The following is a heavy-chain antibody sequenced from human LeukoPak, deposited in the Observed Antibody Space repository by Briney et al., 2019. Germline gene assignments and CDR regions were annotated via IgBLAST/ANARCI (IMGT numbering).Heavy chain of an antibody. V-gene: IGHV4-38-2*02. CDR1: GYSISSGYY. CDR2: IYNSGST. D-gene: IGHD6-13*01. CDR3: ARAYSSSWYWNWFDP. Sequence: SETLSLTCTVSGYSISSGYYWGWIRQAPGKGVEWIGSIYNSGSTYYNPSLKSRVTISVDMSKNQFSLKMSSVTAADTAVYYCARAYSSSWYWNWFDPWGQGTLVTVSS. J-gene: IGHJ5*02.